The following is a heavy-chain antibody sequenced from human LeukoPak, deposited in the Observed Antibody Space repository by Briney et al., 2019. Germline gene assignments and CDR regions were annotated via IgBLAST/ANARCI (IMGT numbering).Heavy chain of an antibody. D-gene: IGHD4-17*01. J-gene: IGHJ4*02. Sequence: PGGSLRLSCAASGFTFSSYAMSWVRQAPGKGLEWVSAISGSGGSTYYADSVKGRFTISRDNSKNTLYLQMNSLRAEDTAVYYCAKDSDGDPGWAVDYWGQGTLVTVSS. V-gene: IGHV3-23*01. CDR3: AKDSDGDPGWAVDY. CDR2: ISGSGGST. CDR1: GFTFSSYA.